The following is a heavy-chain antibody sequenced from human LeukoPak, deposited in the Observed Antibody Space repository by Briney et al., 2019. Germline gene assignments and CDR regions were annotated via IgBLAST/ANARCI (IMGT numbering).Heavy chain of an antibody. CDR3: AKETYGDYGFDY. CDR1: GFTFSTYS. D-gene: IGHD4-17*01. V-gene: IGHV3-21*01. J-gene: IGHJ4*02. Sequence: GGSLRLSCAASGFTFSTYSMNWVRQAPGKGLEWVSSISSSSTYIDYADSVKGRFTISRDNAKNSLYLQMNSLRAEDTAAYYCAKETYGDYGFDYWGQGTLVTVSS. CDR2: ISSSSTYI.